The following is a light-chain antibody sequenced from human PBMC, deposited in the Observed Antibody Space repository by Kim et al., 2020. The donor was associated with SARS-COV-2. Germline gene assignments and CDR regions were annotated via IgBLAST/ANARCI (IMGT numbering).Light chain of an antibody. CDR3: ATWDDSLNGYV. Sequence: ELTQPPSASGTPGQRVTISCSGSSSNIGSNSVNWYQHLPGTAPKLLIHSNNQRPSGVPDRFSGSKSGTSASLAVSGLQSDDEADYYCATWDDSLNGYVFGTGTKVTVL. V-gene: IGLV1-44*01. CDR2: SNN. J-gene: IGLJ1*01. CDR1: SSNIGSNS.